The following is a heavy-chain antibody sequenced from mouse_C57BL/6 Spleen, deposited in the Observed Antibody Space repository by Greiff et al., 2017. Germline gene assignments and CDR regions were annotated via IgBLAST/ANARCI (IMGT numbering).Heavy chain of an antibody. V-gene: IGHV1-4*01. CDR2: INPSSGYT. CDR3: ARTTVVDYWYFDV. J-gene: IGHJ1*03. CDR1: GYTFTSYT. Sequence: VKLQESGAELARPGASVKMSCKASGYTFTSYTMHWVKQKPGQGLEWIGYINPSSGYTKYNQKFKDKATLTADKSSSTAYMQLSSLTSEDSAVYYCARTTVVDYWYFDVWGTGTTVTVSS. D-gene: IGHD1-1*01.